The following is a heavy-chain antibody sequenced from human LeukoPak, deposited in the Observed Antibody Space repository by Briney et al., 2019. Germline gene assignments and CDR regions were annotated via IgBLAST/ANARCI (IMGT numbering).Heavy chain of an antibody. CDR3: AREWSGIAVAHDAFDI. J-gene: IGHJ3*02. Sequence: ASVKVSCKASGYTFTGYYMHWVRHAPGQGLEWMGWINPNSGGTNYAQKFQGRVTMTRDTSISTAYMELSRLRSDDAAVYYCAREWSGIAVAHDAFDIWGQGTMVTVSS. V-gene: IGHV1-2*02. CDR1: GYTFTGYY. D-gene: IGHD6-19*01. CDR2: INPNSGGT.